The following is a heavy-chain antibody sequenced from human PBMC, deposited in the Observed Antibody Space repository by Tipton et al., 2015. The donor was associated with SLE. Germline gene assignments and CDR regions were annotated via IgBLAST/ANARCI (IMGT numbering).Heavy chain of an antibody. D-gene: IGHD3-10*01. CDR1: GFIFSSFE. CDR3: ARVEGDMVRGFDAFDI. J-gene: IGHJ3*02. Sequence: SLRLSCAASGFIFSSFEFNWVRQAPGKGPEWVSIVYSAARTHYSDSVRGRFIISRDNSKNTLNLQMDSLRLDDTAVYHCARVEGDMVRGFDAFDIWGQGTMVIVSS. CDR2: VYSAART. V-gene: IGHV3-66*02.